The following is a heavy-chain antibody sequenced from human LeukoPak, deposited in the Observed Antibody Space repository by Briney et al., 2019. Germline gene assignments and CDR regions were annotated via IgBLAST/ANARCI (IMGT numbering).Heavy chain of an antibody. D-gene: IGHD4-23*01. Sequence: SETLSLTCTVSGGSISSGGYYWSWIRQHPGKGLEWIGYIYYSGSTYYNPSLKSRVTISVDTSKNQFSLKLSSVTAADTAVYYCARRYGGNAGSWFDPWGQGTLVTVSS. CDR3: ARRYGGNAGSWFDP. J-gene: IGHJ5*02. V-gene: IGHV4-31*03. CDR2: IYYSGST. CDR1: GGSISSGGYY.